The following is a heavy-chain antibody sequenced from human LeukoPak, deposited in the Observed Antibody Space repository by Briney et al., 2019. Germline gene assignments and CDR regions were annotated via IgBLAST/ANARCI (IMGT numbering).Heavy chain of an antibody. V-gene: IGHV3-9*01. CDR1: GFSLGDYA. J-gene: IGHJ6*03. D-gene: IGHD2-2*01. CDR2: ITWDSGTI. Sequence: GRSLRLSCEASGFSLGDYAMHWVRQIPGKGLEWVSGITWDSGTIDYAGSVRGRFTISRDNAKNSLYLQMNTLRPEDTAIYYCAKGKSIASLWYMDVWGKGTTVIVSS. CDR3: AKGKSIASLWYMDV.